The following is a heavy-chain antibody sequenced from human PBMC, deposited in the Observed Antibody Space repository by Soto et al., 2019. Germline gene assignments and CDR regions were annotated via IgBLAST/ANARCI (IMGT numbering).Heavy chain of an antibody. CDR2: IYYSGST. CDR3: AEQGGIAVAGTTPFDY. Sequence: QLQLQESGPGLVKPSETLSLTRTVSGGSISSSSYYWGWIRQPPGKGLEWIGSIYYSGSTYYNPSLKSRVTISVNTSKNQFSLKLSSVTAADTAVYYCAEQGGIAVAGTTPFDYWGQGTLVTVSS. V-gene: IGHV4-39*01. J-gene: IGHJ4*02. CDR1: GGSISSSSYY. D-gene: IGHD6-19*01.